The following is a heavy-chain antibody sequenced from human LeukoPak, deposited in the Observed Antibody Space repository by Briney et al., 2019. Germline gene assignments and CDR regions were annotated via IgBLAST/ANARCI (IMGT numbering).Heavy chain of an antibody. Sequence: GGSLRLSCAASGFTFSSYGMHWVRQAPGKGLEWVAFIRYDGSNKYYADSVKGRFTISRDNSKNTLYLQMNSLRADDTAVYFCAGGNFFDYWGQGTLVTVSS. CDR3: AGGNFFDY. CDR1: GFTFSSYG. CDR2: IRYDGSNK. V-gene: IGHV3-30*02. J-gene: IGHJ4*02. D-gene: IGHD2/OR15-2a*01.